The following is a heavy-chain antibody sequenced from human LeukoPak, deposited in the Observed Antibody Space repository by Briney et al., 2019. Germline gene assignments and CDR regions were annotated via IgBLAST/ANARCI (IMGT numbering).Heavy chain of an antibody. V-gene: IGHV3-7*03. CDR2: IKQDGSKK. Sequence: GGSLRLSCVASGFPFSSYWMTWVRQAPGKGLEWVANIKQDGSKKSYVDSVKGRFTISRDNAKNSLYLQMNSLRAEDTAVYYCAKRPGGGSYYYDDSGYSFDYWGQGTLVTVSS. J-gene: IGHJ4*02. CDR3: AKRPGGGSYYYDDSGYSFDY. CDR1: GFPFSSYW. D-gene: IGHD3-22*01.